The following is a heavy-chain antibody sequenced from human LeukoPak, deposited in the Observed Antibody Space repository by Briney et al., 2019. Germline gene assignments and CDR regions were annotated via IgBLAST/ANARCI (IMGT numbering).Heavy chain of an antibody. CDR2: TYYRSKWYN. J-gene: IGHJ2*01. CDR1: GDSVSSKSVG. CDR3: ARDGIWPGPLDL. V-gene: IGHV6-1*01. Sequence: SQTLSLTCAISGDSVSSKSVGWNWIRQSPSRGLEWLGRTYYRSKWYNDYAVSVKSRMIINPDTSKNQFSLQLNSVTPEDTAVYYCARDGIWPGPLDLWGRGTLVTVSS.